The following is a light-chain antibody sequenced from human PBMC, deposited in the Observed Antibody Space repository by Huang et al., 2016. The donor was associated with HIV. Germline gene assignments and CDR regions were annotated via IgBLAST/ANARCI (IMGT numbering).Light chain of an antibody. V-gene: IGKV3-20*01. CDR2: GAS. CDR3: QQYDSSPTT. J-gene: IGKJ2*01. Sequence: EIVLTQSPGALSLFPGERATLSCRASQNISSAYLAWYQQRPGQAPRLLIYGASRRAPGVPDRFSGSGSGTEFTLTITRLGPEDCAVFFCQQYDSSPTTFGQGTNLEIK. CDR1: QNISSAY.